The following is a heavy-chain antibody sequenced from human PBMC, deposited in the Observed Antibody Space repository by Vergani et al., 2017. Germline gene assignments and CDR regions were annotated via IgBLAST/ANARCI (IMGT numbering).Heavy chain of an antibody. J-gene: IGHJ4*02. CDR3: AKFPLNITTPDRGDF. V-gene: IGHV3-30*18. Sequence: HVQMVESGGGVVQPGRCLRLSCAVSGFRFRDYGMHWVRQAPGRGLEWVALISYDGDTTYYEDSVKGRFTISRDNSKNTLFLQMHSLRVEDTALYYCAKFPLNITTPDRGDFWGQGSLVTVSS. D-gene: IGHD1-1*01. CDR1: GFRFRDYG. CDR2: ISYDGDTT.